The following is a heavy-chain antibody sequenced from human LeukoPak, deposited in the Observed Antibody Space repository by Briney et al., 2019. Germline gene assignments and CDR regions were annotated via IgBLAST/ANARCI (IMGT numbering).Heavy chain of an antibody. CDR1: GFTFRNYA. J-gene: IGHJ5*02. D-gene: IGHD3-16*02. Sequence: GGSLRLSCAASGFTFRNYAMNWVRQAPGKGLEWVSTVNTNGGSTYYAASVKGRFTVSRDNSANTLSLQMNSLTVGDTAIYYCVREDFAYVSETYRYWFDPWGQGTLVTVSS. CDR2: VNTNGGST. CDR3: VREDFAYVSETYRYWFDP. V-gene: IGHV3-23*01.